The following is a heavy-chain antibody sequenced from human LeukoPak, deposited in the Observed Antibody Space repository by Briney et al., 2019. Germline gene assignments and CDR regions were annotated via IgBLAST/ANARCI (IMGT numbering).Heavy chain of an antibody. V-gene: IGHV3-23*01. J-gene: IGHJ4*02. CDR2: ISGSGGTT. CDR3: AKTNGYYPD. D-gene: IGHD3-22*01. CDR1: GFTFSSYG. Sequence: GGSLRLSCAASGFTFSSYGMNWVRQAPGKGLEWVSGISGSGGTTYYADSVKGRFTISRDNSKNSLSLQVSSLRAEDTAVYYCAKTNGYYPDWGQGTLVTVSS.